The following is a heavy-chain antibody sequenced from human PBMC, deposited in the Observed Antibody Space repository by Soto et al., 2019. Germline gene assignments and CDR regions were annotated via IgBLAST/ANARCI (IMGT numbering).Heavy chain of an antibody. CDR1: GFTFSSYG. CDR2: IWYDGSNK. J-gene: IGHJ4*02. D-gene: IGHD3-9*01. V-gene: IGHV3-33*01. CDR3: ARDAPAYYDILTGYQPYDY. Sequence: PGGSLRLSCAASGFTFSSYGMHWVRQAPDKGLEWVAVIWYDGSNKYYADSVKGRFTISRDNSKNTLYLQMNSLRAEDTAVYYCARDAPAYYDILTGYQPYDYWGQGTLVTVSS.